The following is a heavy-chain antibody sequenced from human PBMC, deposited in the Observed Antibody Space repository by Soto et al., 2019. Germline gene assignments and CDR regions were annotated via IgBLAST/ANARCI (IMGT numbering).Heavy chain of an antibody. CDR3: ARGQTYYDFWSGYYVYYYYYGMDV. V-gene: IGHV1-69*13. D-gene: IGHD3-3*01. J-gene: IGHJ6*02. CDR1: GGTFNRYA. CDR2: IIPIFGIG. Sequence: SVKVSCKASGGTFNRYAISWVRQAPGQGLEWMGGIIPIFGIGNDAQRFQGRVTITADESTGTAYMELSSLRSEDTGVYYCARGQTYYDFWSGYYVYYYYYGMDVWGQGTTVTVSS.